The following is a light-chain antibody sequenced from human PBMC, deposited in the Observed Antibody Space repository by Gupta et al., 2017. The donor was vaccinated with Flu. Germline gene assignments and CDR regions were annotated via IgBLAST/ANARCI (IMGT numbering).Light chain of an antibody. V-gene: IGKV1-5*03. CDR1: QSISSW. J-gene: IGKJ1*01. CDR2: KAS. CDR3: QQYNSYPRT. Sequence: DIQMTQSPSTLSASVGDRVTITCRTSQSISSWLAWYQQKPEKAPKLRIYKASSLESGVPSRFSGSGSGTEFTLTISSLQPDDFATYYCQQYNSYPRTFGKGTKVEIK.